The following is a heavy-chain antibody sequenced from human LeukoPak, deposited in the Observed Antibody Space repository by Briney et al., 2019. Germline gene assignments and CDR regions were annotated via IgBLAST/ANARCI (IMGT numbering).Heavy chain of an antibody. J-gene: IGHJ6*03. D-gene: IGHD2-15*01. Sequence: PGGSLRLSCAASGFTFSSYAMHWVRQAPGKGLEYVSAISSNGGSTYYANSVKGRFTISRDNSKNTLYLQMGSLRAEDMAVYYCARARVAAKSGYMDVWGTGTTVTISS. V-gene: IGHV3-64*01. CDR2: ISSNGGST. CDR3: ARARVAAKSGYMDV. CDR1: GFTFSSYA.